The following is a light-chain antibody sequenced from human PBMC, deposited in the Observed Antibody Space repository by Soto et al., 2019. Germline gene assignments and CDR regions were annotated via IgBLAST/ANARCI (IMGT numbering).Light chain of an antibody. Sequence: IQLTQSPSFLSASVGDRVTITCRASQGIRNYLAWYQQKPGRAPKLLIYDASSLQSGVPSRFSGSGSGTEFTLTISSLQPDDFATYYCQHYSSYRWTFGQGTKVDNK. CDR1: QGIRNY. J-gene: IGKJ1*01. V-gene: IGKV1-9*01. CDR2: DAS. CDR3: QHYSSYRWT.